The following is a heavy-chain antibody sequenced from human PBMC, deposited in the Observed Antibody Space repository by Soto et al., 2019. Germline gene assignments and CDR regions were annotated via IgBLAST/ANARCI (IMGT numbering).Heavy chain of an antibody. V-gene: IGHV3-23*01. CDR1: GFTFSSFA. Sequence: GGSLRLSCAASGFTFSSFAMNWVRQAPGKGLEWVSTISDSVGGTYYADSVKGRFTISRDNSKKTMYLQMSSLRAEDMAVYYCAKGSPGGAFDIWGHGTMVTVSS. CDR3: AKGSPGGAFDI. CDR2: ISDSVGGT. J-gene: IGHJ3*02.